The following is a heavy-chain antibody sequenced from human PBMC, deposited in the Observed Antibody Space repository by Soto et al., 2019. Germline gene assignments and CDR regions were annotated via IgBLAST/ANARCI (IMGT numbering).Heavy chain of an antibody. Sequence: GGSLRLSCAASGFTFSSYAIHGVRQAPGKGLEWVAVISYDGSNKYYADSVKGRFAISRDNSKNTLYLQMNSLRAEDTAAYYCARESIGCGGDCLDYWGQGTLVTVSS. CDR2: ISYDGSNK. J-gene: IGHJ4*02. CDR1: GFTFSSYA. V-gene: IGHV3-30*09. D-gene: IGHD2-21*01. CDR3: ARESIGCGGDCLDY.